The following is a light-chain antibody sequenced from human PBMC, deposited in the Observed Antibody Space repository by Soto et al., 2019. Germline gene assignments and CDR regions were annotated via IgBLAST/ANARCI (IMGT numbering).Light chain of an antibody. V-gene: IGKV3-15*01. CDR1: QSVDIN. CDR3: QQYRSWPRT. CDR2: GAS. J-gene: IGKJ1*01. Sequence: EIEMTQSPATLSLAPGERVTLSCRASQSVDINLAWYQQKPGQAPRLLIYGASTRATDMPGRFSGRGAGAEFTLTISSLQSEDFAVYYCQQYRSWPRTFGQGTRWIS.